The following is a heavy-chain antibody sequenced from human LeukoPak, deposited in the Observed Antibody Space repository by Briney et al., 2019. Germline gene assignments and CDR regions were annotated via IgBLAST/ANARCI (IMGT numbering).Heavy chain of an antibody. J-gene: IGHJ4*02. D-gene: IGHD3-9*01. CDR3: AKNDDILTDYPYFFDY. CDR1: GFTFSSYS. Sequence: GGSLRLSCAASGFTFSSYSMNWVRQAPGKGLEWVSSISSSSSYIYYADSVKGRFTISRDNAKNSLYLQMNSLRAEDTAVYYCAKNDDILTDYPYFFDYWGQGTLVTVSS. V-gene: IGHV3-21*01. CDR2: ISSSSSYI.